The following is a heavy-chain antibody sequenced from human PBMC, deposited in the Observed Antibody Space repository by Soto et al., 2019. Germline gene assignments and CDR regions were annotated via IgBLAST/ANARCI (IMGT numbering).Heavy chain of an antibody. CDR1: GGTFSSYT. J-gene: IGHJ4*02. D-gene: IGHD2-2*01. V-gene: IGHV1-69*02. CDR3: ASQGYCSSTSCYSFDY. CDR2: IIPILGIA. Sequence: VQLVQSGAEVKKPGSSVKVSCKASGGTFSSYTISWVRQAPGQGLEWMGRIIPILGIANYAQKFQGRVTITADKSTSTAYMELSSLRSEDTAVYYCASQGYCSSTSCYSFDYWGQGTLVTVSS.